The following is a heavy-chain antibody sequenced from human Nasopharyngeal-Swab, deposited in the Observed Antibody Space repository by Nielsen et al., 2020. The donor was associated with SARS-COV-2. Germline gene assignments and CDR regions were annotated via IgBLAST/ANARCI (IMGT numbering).Heavy chain of an antibody. D-gene: IGHD6-13*01. J-gene: IGHJ5*02. Sequence: SETLSLTCAVYGGSFSGYYWSWIRQPPGKGLEWIGEINHSGSTNYNPSLKSRVTISVDTSKNQFSLKLSSVTAADTAVYYCARGGLLVAAGHNWFDPGGQGTLVTFSS. CDR1: GGSFSGYY. CDR2: INHSGST. V-gene: IGHV4-34*01. CDR3: ARGGLLVAAGHNWFDP.